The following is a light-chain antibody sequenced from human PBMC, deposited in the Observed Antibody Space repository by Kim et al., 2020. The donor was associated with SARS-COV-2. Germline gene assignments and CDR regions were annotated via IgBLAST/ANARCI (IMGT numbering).Light chain of an antibody. J-gene: IGLJ2*01. Sequence: SYELTQPPSVSVAPGKTARITCGGNNIGSKRVHWYQQKPGQAPVLVISYDSDRPSGIPERFSGSNSGNTATLTISRVEAGDEADYYCQVWDSGSDHPVFG. V-gene: IGLV3-21*04. CDR1: NIGSKR. CDR2: YDS. CDR3: QVWDSGSDHPV.